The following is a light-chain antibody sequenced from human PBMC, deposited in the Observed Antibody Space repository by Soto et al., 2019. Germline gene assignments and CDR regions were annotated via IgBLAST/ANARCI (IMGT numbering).Light chain of an antibody. CDR1: QSVSSN. Sequence: EIVMTQSPATLSVSPGERATLSCRASQSVSSNLAWYQQKPGQAPRLLIYGASTRATGIPARFSGSRSGTEFTLTISSLQSEDFAVYYCQQYNNWPRTFGQGTK. V-gene: IGKV3-15*01. J-gene: IGKJ1*01. CDR2: GAS. CDR3: QQYNNWPRT.